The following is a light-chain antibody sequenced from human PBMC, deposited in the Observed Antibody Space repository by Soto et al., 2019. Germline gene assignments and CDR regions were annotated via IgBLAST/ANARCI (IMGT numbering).Light chain of an antibody. CDR3: QQSYTSPPWT. CDR2: RAS. Sequence: DIQMTQFPSSLSASVGARVTISCRASQIISTYLNWYQQKPGTAPRLLISRASSVKSGVPPRFSGSGSGRDFTLTISSLRPEDIATYFCQQSYTSPPWTFGQGTKVEVK. CDR1: QIISTY. V-gene: IGKV1-39*01. J-gene: IGKJ1*01.